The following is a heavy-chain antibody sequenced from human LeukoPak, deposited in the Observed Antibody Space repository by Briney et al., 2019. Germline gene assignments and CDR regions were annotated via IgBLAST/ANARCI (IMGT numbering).Heavy chain of an antibody. CDR2: IYSSGTT. D-gene: IGHD6-13*01. V-gene: IGHV4-4*07. CDR1: GGSISNYY. Sequence: SETLSLTCTVSGGSISNYYWSWIRQPAGKGLEWIGRIYSSGTTIYNPSLKSRVTMSVDTSKNQFSLKLSSVTAADTAVYYCARHVATGSIDAFDIGGQGTMVTVSS. J-gene: IGHJ3*02. CDR3: ARHVATGSIDAFDI.